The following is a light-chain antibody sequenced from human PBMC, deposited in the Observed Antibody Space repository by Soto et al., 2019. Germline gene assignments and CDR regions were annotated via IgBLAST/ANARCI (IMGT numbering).Light chain of an antibody. CDR1: QSVSSD. CDR3: QQYDNSVWT. CDR2: DAS. V-gene: IGKV3D-15*01. J-gene: IGKJ1*01. Sequence: EIVMTQSPATLSVSPGERATLSCRASQSVSSDLAWYHQKPGQAPRLLIYDASNRATGIPARFSGSGSGTDFTLTISRLEPEDLAVYYCQQYDNSVWTFGQGTKVDIK.